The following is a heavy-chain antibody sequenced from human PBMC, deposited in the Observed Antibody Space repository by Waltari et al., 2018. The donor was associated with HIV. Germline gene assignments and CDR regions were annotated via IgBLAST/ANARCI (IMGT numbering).Heavy chain of an antibody. Sequence: VQLLESGGGLVQPGGSLQLSCAPSGFTLRTSAMSWVRQAPGKGLEGVSSISGSGGSTYYADSVKGRFTVSRDNSKDTLFLQMNSLRAEDTALYYCAKEGIIVITDAFDIWGQGTMVIVSS. D-gene: IGHD3-22*01. CDR2: ISGSGGST. CDR1: GFTLRTSA. V-gene: IGHV3-23*01. J-gene: IGHJ3*02. CDR3: AKEGIIVITDAFDI.